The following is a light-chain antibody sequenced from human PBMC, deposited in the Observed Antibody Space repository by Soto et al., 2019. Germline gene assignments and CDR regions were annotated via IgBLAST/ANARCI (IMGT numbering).Light chain of an antibody. V-gene: IGLV2-18*02. CDR1: SSDVGYYNR. J-gene: IGLJ2*01. CDR2: EVS. Sequence: QSALTQPPSVSGSPGQSGTISCTGTSSDVGYYNRVSWYQQPPCTAPKLMVFEVSNRPSVVPDRFSGSKSGNTASLTISGLQAEDEADYYCSSYITSSTLVFGGGTKLTVL. CDR3: SSYITSSTLV.